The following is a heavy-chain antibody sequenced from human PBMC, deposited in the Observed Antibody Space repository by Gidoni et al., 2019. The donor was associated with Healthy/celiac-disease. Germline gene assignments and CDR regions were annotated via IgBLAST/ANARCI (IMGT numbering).Heavy chain of an antibody. CDR2: ISGSGGST. Sequence: EVQLLESGGGLVQPGGSLRLSCAASGFTFSSYAMSWVRQAPGKGLEWVSAISGSGGSTYYADSGKGRFTISRDNSKNTLYLQMNSLRAEDTAVYYCAGAGLLDYWYFDLWGRGTLVTVSS. V-gene: IGHV3-23*01. J-gene: IGHJ2*01. CDR3: AGAGLLDYWYFDL. D-gene: IGHD3-10*01. CDR1: GFTFSSYA.